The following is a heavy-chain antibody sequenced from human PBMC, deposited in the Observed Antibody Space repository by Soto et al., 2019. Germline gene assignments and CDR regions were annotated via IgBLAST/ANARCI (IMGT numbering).Heavy chain of an antibody. Sequence: QVQLVESGGGVVQPGRSLRLSCAASGFIFSSYGMNWDRQAPGKGLEWVAVMSFDGSIKYYADSVKGRFTISRDNSKNTLYLQMNSLRAEDTAVYYCATIAVPPAFDIWGKGTMVTVSS. D-gene: IGHD2-2*01. V-gene: IGHV3-30*03. CDR1: GFIFSSYG. CDR3: ATIAVPPAFDI. J-gene: IGHJ3*02. CDR2: MSFDGSIK.